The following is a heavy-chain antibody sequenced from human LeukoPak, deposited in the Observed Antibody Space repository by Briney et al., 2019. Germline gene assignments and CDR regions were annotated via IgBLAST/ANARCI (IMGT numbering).Heavy chain of an antibody. CDR1: GFTFSSYA. CDR3: ARGPTDLDYSHTPGALIY. J-gene: IGHJ4*02. V-gene: IGHV3-30*04. CDR2: ISYHGSNK. D-gene: IGHD4-11*01. Sequence: GGSLRLSCAASGFTFSSYAMHWVRQAPGKGLEWVAVISYHGSNKYYADSVKGRFTISRDNSKNTLYLQMNSLRAEDTAVYYCARGPTDLDYSHTPGALIYWGQGTLVTVSS.